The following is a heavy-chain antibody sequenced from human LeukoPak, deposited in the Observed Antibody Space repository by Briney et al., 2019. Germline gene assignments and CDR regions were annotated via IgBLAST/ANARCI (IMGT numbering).Heavy chain of an antibody. D-gene: IGHD3-22*01. CDR1: GFTFSDYY. J-gene: IGHJ6*02. CDR3: ARDPTSYDSSGRYSMDV. Sequence: KPGGSQRLSCAASGFTFSDYYMSWIRQAPGKGLEWVSYISSSGSTIYYADSVKGRFTISRDNAKNSLYLQMNSLRAEDTAVYYCARDPTSYDSSGRYSMDVWGQGTTVTVSS. V-gene: IGHV3-11*01. CDR2: ISSSGSTI.